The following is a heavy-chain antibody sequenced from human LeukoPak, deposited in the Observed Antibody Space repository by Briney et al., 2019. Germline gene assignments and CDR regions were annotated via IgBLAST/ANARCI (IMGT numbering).Heavy chain of an antibody. CDR2: IRYDGSNK. D-gene: IGHD3-16*01. CDR1: GFTFRSYG. Sequence: GGSLRLSCAASGFTFRSYGMHWVRQAPGKGLEWVAFIRYDGSNKYYADSVKGRFTISRDNSKNTLYLQMNSLRAEDTAVHYCASQSYARFDPWGQGTLVTVSS. V-gene: IGHV3-30*02. J-gene: IGHJ5*02. CDR3: ASQSYARFDP.